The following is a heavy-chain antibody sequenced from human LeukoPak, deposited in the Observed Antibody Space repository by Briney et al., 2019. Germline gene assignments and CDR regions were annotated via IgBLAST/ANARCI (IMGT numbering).Heavy chain of an antibody. CDR3: ASRRESFHY. Sequence: GGSLRLSCAASGFTFSTYSMNWVRQAPGKGLEWVSYISSGSSTIYYADSMKGRFTISRDNATNSLYLQMNSLRDEDTAVYYCASRRESFHYWGQGTLVTVSS. V-gene: IGHV3-48*02. CDR2: ISSGSSTI. D-gene: IGHD3-3*02. J-gene: IGHJ4*02. CDR1: GFTFSTYS.